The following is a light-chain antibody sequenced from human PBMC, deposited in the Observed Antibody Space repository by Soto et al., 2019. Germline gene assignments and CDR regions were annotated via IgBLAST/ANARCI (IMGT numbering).Light chain of an antibody. V-gene: IGKV3-20*01. Sequence: EIVLTQSPCTLSLSLGERATLSCRASQSVSSSYLAWYQQKPGQAPRLLIYGASSRATGIPDRFSGSGSGTDFTLTISRLEPEDFAVYYCQQYGSSPPYTFGQGTKVDIK. CDR3: QQYGSSPPYT. J-gene: IGKJ2*01. CDR1: QSVSSSY. CDR2: GAS.